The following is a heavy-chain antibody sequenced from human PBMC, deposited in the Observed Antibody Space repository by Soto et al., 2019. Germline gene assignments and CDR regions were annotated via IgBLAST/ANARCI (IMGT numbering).Heavy chain of an antibody. D-gene: IGHD2-8*01. Sequence: QVQLVESGGGVVQPGRSLRLSCAASRFTFSSYALHWVRQAPGKGLEWVAFISYDGSNKYYADSVKGRFTISRDNSKNTLYLQMNSLRAEDSAVYYCAKDSCTNGVCYDDYWGQGTLVTVSS. V-gene: IGHV3-30*04. CDR1: RFTFSSYA. CDR3: AKDSCTNGVCYDDY. J-gene: IGHJ4*02. CDR2: ISYDGSNK.